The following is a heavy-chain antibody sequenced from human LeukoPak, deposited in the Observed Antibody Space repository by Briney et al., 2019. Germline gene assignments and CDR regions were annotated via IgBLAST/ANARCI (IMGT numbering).Heavy chain of an antibody. CDR1: GGSFSGYY. J-gene: IGHJ4*02. D-gene: IGHD6-6*01. Sequence: PSETLSLTCAVYGGSFSGYYWSWIRQPPGKGLEWIGEINHSGSTNYNPSLKSRVTISVDTSKNQFSLKLSSVTAADTAVYYCAREEYSSKLGYWGQGTLVTVSS. CDR2: INHSGST. CDR3: AREEYSSKLGY. V-gene: IGHV4-34*01.